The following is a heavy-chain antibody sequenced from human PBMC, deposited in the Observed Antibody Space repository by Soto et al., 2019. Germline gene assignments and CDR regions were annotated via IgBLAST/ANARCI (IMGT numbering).Heavy chain of an antibody. CDR3: AKDQGYYYDSSGSY. Sequence: PGGSLRLSCAASGFTFSSYGMHWVRQAPGKGLEWVAVISYDGSNKYYADSVKGRFTISRDNSKNTLYLQMNSLRAEDTAVYYCAKDQGYYYDSSGSYWGQGTLVTVSS. CDR1: GFTFSSYG. D-gene: IGHD3-22*01. CDR2: ISYDGSNK. J-gene: IGHJ4*02. V-gene: IGHV3-30*18.